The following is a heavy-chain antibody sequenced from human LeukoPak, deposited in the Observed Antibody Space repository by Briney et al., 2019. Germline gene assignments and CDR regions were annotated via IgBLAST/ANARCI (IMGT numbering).Heavy chain of an antibody. CDR3: TRTSASTAIDY. CDR2: IYYSGSP. CDR1: GGXISNYY. Sequence: SETLSLTCTVSGGXISNYYCSWIRQPPGKRLEWIGYIYYSGSPNYSPSLKSRVTMSLDTSRNQFSLKLSSVTAADTAVYYCTRTSASTAIDYWGPGTLVTVSS. J-gene: IGHJ4*02. V-gene: IGHV4-59*01. D-gene: IGHD4-17*01.